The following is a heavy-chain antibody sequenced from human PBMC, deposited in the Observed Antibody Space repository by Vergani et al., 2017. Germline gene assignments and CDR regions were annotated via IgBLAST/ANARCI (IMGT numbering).Heavy chain of an antibody. CDR2: IYYSGST. CDR3: ARESYSSSPGAIDY. D-gene: IGHD6-6*01. Sequence: QVQLQESGPGLVKPSETLSLTCTVSGGSISSYYWSWIRQPPGKGLEWIGYIYYSGSTNYNPSLKSRVNISVDTSKNQFSLKLSSVTAADTAVYYCARESYSSSPGAIDYWGQGTLVTVSS. V-gene: IGHV4-59*01. J-gene: IGHJ4*02. CDR1: GGSISSYY.